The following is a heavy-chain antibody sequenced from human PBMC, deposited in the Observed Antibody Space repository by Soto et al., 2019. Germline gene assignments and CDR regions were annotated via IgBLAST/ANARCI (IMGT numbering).Heavy chain of an antibody. CDR3: AREYSGSYD. Sequence: SETLSLTCTVSGGSVSSGSYYWSWIRQPPGKGLEWIGYIYYSGSTNYNPSLKSRVTISVDTSKNQFSLKLSSVTAADTAVYYCAREYSGSYDWGQGTLVTVSS. CDR2: IYYSGST. CDR1: GGSVSSGSYY. V-gene: IGHV4-61*01. J-gene: IGHJ1*01. D-gene: IGHD1-26*01.